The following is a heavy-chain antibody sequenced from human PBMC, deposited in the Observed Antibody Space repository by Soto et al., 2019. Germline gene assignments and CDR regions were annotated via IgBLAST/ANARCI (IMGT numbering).Heavy chain of an antibody. J-gene: IGHJ1*01. D-gene: IGHD2-8*01. CDR1: GFNVSYNY. Sequence: EVQLVESGGNLTQPGGSLRLSCAVSGFNVSYNYMTWVRQAPGKGLEWVSVIYSGGTTFYADSVKGRFTVSSDNSKNTLYPQMNNLRVEDTAIYYCTTVFVDTGMAGYFQPWGQGTLITVSS. CDR2: IYSGGTT. CDR3: TTVFVDTGMAGYFQP. V-gene: IGHV3-53*01.